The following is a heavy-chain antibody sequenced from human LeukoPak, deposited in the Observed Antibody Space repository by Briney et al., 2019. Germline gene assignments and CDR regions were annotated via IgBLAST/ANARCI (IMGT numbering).Heavy chain of an antibody. Sequence: ASVKVSCKASGYTFTSYGISWVRQAPGQGLEWMGWISTYNGNTNYAQKLQGRVTMTTDTSTSTAYMELRSLRSDDTAVYYCAMSLGPGYSYGYGHWGQGTLVTVSS. J-gene: IGHJ4*02. CDR3: AMSLGPGYSYGYGH. CDR2: ISTYNGNT. V-gene: IGHV1-18*01. CDR1: GYTFTSYG. D-gene: IGHD5-18*01.